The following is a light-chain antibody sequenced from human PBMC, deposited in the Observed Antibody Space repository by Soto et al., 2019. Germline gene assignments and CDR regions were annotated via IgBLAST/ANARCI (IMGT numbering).Light chain of an antibody. CDR2: AAS. Sequence: IQLTQSPSSLSASVEDRVTITCRASQGISSYLAWYQQKPGKAPNLLIYAASTLQRGVPSRFSGSGSGTDFTLTISSLQPEDFATYYCQQLNSYPPTFGGGTKVEIK. CDR1: QGISSY. V-gene: IGKV1-9*01. CDR3: QQLNSYPPT. J-gene: IGKJ4*01.